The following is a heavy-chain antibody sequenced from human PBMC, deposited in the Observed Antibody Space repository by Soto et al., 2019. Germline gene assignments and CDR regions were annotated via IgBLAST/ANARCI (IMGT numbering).Heavy chain of an antibody. J-gene: IGHJ4*02. D-gene: IGHD3-22*01. CDR2: IRISSSYT. CDR1: GFTFSYNW. V-gene: IGHV3-11*06. CDR3: ARAGDDSSGYYYFDY. Sequence: PGGSLRLSCAASGFTFSYNWMSWVRQAPGKGLEWVAYIRISSSYTNYADSVKGRFTISRDNAKNSLYLQMNSLRAEDTAVYYCARAGDDSSGYYYFDYWGQGTLVTVSS.